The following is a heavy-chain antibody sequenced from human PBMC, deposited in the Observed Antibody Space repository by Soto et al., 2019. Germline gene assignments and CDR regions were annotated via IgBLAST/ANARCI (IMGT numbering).Heavy chain of an antibody. CDR2: ISGSGGST. CDR3: AKTPTVTTIFLLDY. Sequence: LRLSCAASGFTFSSYAMSWVRQAPGKGLEWVSAISGSGGSTYYADSVKGRFTISRDNSKNTLYLQMNSLRAEDTAVYYCAKTPTVTTIFLLDYWGQGTLVTVSS. V-gene: IGHV3-23*01. CDR1: GFTFSSYA. D-gene: IGHD4-17*01. J-gene: IGHJ4*02.